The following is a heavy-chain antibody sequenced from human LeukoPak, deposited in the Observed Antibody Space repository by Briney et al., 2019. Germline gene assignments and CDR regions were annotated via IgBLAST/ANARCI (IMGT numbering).Heavy chain of an antibody. V-gene: IGHV3-49*04. CDR3: TRDLSAYCSSTSCYNWFDP. J-gene: IGHJ5*02. CDR1: GFTFGDYA. Sequence: PGRSLRLSCTASGFTFGDYAMSWVRQAPGKGLEWVGFIRSKAYGGTTEYAASVKGRFTISRDDSKSIACLQMNSLKTEDTAVYYCTRDLSAYCSSTSCYNWFDPWGQGTLVTVSS. D-gene: IGHD2-2*01. CDR2: IRSKAYGGTT.